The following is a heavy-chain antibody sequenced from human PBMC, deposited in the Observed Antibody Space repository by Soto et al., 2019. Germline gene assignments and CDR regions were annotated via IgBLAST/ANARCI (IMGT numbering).Heavy chain of an antibody. CDR3: ARGVPFLYDFWSGYNNWFDP. V-gene: IGHV4-31*03. Sequence: SETLSLTCTVSGGSISSGGYYWSWIRQHPGKGLEWIGYIYYSGSTYYTPSLKSRVTISVDTSKNQFSLKLSSVTAADTAVYYCARGVPFLYDFWSGYNNWFDPWGQGTLVTVSS. J-gene: IGHJ5*02. CDR1: GGSISSGGYY. CDR2: IYYSGST. D-gene: IGHD3-3*01.